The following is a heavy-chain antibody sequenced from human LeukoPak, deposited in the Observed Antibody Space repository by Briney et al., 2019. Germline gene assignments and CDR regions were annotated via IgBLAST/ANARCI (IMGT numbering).Heavy chain of an antibody. V-gene: IGHV1-18*01. CDR1: GFSFNIHG. CDR3: ARLRNKDAGGFYPDGFDF. D-gene: IGHD3-22*01. J-gene: IGHJ3*01. CDR2: ISGYNHNT. Sequence: ASVTVSCETSGFSFNIHGFSWVRQAPGQGLEWMGWISGYNHNTNYAQTFQDRVTLTADTSSTTVYMEMRSLRSDDTAMYYCARLRNKDAGGFYPDGFDFWGQGTMVTVSS.